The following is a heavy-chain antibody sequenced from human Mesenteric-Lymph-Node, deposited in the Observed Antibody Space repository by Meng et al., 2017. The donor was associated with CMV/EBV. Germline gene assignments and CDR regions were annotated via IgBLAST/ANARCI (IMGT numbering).Heavy chain of an antibody. CDR1: GFTFDDYG. Sequence: GESLKISCAASGFTFDDYGMSWVRQAPGKGLEWVSGINWNGGSTGYADSVKGRFTISRDNAKNSLYLQMNSLRAEDTALYYCATQKYSYCSSTSCYPYYFDYWGQGTLVTVSS. D-gene: IGHD2-2*01. J-gene: IGHJ4*02. CDR3: ATQKYSYCSSTSCYPYYFDY. V-gene: IGHV3-20*04. CDR2: INWNGGST.